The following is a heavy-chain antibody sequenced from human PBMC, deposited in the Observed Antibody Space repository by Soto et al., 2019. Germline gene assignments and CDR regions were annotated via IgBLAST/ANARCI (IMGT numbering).Heavy chain of an antibody. D-gene: IGHD2-2*01. CDR1: GGTFSSYA. CDR3: ARTEYCSSTSCYPDIDY. Sequence: QVQLVQSGAEVKKPGSSVNVSCKASGGTFSSYAISWVRQAPGQGLEWMGGIIPIFGTANYAQKFQGRVTITADESTSTAYMELSSLRSEDTAVYYCARTEYCSSTSCYPDIDYWGQGTLVTVSS. V-gene: IGHV1-69*01. CDR2: IIPIFGTA. J-gene: IGHJ4*02.